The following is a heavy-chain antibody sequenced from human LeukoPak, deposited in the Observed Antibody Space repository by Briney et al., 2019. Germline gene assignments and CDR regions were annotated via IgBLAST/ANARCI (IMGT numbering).Heavy chain of an antibody. Sequence: PGGSLRLSCAASRFTFSSYWMSWVRRAPGKGLEWVANIRQDGSETYFVDSVKGRFTISRDNANNSLYMQMNSLRAEDTAVYYCARMYSGTSYYFDFWGQGTLVTVSS. CDR3: ARMYSGTSYYFDF. CDR1: RFTFSSYW. V-gene: IGHV3-7*02. D-gene: IGHD1-26*01. CDR2: IRQDGSET. J-gene: IGHJ4*02.